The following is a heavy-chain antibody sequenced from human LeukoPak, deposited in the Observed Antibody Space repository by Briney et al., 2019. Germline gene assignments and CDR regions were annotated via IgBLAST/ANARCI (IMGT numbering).Heavy chain of an antibody. J-gene: IGHJ4*02. CDR2: IYYSGDS. V-gene: IGHV4-39*01. CDR3: ARGRPESACFDY. CDR1: GGSINSDSFY. D-gene: IGHD2-2*01. Sequence: SETLSLACTVSGGSINSDSFYWGWVRQPPGKGLDWIGYIYYSGDSYYNPSLKSRVTVSVDTSKNQFSLKLRSVTAADTAVYYCARGRPESACFDYWGRGTLVTVPS.